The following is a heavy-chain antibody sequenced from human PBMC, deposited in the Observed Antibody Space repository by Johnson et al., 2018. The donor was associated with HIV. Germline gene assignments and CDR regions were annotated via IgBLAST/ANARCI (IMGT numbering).Heavy chain of an antibody. CDR3: ARERWSGELPVAFDI. D-gene: IGHD1-26*01. Sequence: QMQLVESGGGLVKPGGSLRLSCAASGFTFSDYYMSWIRQAPGKGLEWVSYITSSGRTTYYAYSVKGRFTISRDNSKNTLYLQMNSLRAEDTAVYYCARERWSGELPVAFDIWGQGTMVTVSS. CDR1: GFTFSDYY. CDR2: ITSSGRTT. V-gene: IGHV3-11*01. J-gene: IGHJ3*02.